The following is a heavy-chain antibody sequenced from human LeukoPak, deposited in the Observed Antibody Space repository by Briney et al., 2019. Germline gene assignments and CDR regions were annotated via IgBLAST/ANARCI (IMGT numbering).Heavy chain of an antibody. Sequence: GGSLRLSCAASGFTVSSNYMSWVRQAPGKGLEWVSVIYSGGSTYYADSVKGRFTISRDNSKNTLYLQMNSLRAEDTAVYYCAREGRGYSYGQTYYYMDVWGKGTTVTVSS. CDR3: AREGRGYSYGQTYYYMDV. J-gene: IGHJ6*03. D-gene: IGHD5-18*01. V-gene: IGHV3-53*01. CDR2: IYSGGST. CDR1: GFTVSSNY.